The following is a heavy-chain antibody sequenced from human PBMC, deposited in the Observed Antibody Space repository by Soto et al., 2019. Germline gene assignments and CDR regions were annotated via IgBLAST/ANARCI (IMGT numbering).Heavy chain of an antibody. Sequence: SETLSLTCAVFGGSISNSNWWTWVRQPPGKGLDWIGEIFHSGSTNYNSSLMGRVTISVDKANNQFSLKLSSVTAADTAVYYCAKYRRSDAEAYTFHYWGPGAPVTVSS. D-gene: IGHD2-21*01. CDR2: IFHSGST. V-gene: IGHV4-4*02. CDR3: AKYRRSDAEAYTFHY. J-gene: IGHJ4*02. CDR1: GGSISNSNW.